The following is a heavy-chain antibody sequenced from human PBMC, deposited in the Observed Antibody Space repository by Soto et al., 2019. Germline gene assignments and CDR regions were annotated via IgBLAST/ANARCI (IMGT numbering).Heavy chain of an antibody. D-gene: IGHD1-20*01. Sequence: GGSLRLSCAASGFTVSSNYMSWVRQAPGKGLGWVSVIYSGGSTYYADSVKGRFTISRDNSKNTLYLQMNSLRAEDTAVYYCARDVYPGHYFDYWGQGTLVTVSS. CDR1: GFTVSSNY. CDR2: IYSGGST. V-gene: IGHV3-66*01. J-gene: IGHJ4*02. CDR3: ARDVYPGHYFDY.